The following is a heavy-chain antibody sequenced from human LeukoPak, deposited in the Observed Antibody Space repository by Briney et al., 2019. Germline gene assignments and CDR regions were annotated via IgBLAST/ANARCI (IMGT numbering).Heavy chain of an antibody. J-gene: IGHJ6*02. CDR2: MNPNSGNT. D-gene: IGHD2-21*02. CDR3: ARVGTWCGGDCYAGYYYYGVDV. CDR1: GYTFTSFD. V-gene: IGHV1-8*01. Sequence: ASVKVSCKASGYTFTSFDINWVRQATGQGLEWMGWMNPNSGNTGYAQKFQGRVTMTRNTSISTAYMELRSLRSEDTAVYYCARVGTWCGGDCYAGYYYYGVDVWGQGTTVTVSS.